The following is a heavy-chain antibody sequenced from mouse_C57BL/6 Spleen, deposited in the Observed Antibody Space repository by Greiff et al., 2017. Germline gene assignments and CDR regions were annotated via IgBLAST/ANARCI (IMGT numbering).Heavy chain of an antibody. J-gene: IGHJ3*01. CDR2: ISYSGST. CDR1: GYSITSGYD. D-gene: IGHD2-4*01. CDR3: AISYDYDGTFAY. V-gene: IGHV3-1*01. Sequence: VQLKESGPGMVKPSQSLSLTCTVTGYSITSGYDWHWIRHFPGNKLEWMGYISYSGSTNYNPSLKSRISITHDTSKNHFFLKLNSVTTEDTATYYCAISYDYDGTFAYWGQGTLVTVSA.